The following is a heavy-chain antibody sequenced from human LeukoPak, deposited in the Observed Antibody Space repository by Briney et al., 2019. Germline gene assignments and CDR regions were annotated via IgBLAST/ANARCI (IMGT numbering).Heavy chain of an antibody. Sequence: PSETLSLTCTVSGGYITSYYWSWIRQPAGKGLEWIGRIYSNENTNYNPSLKSRVTMSVDTSTNQFSLKLSSVTAADTAVYYCARGGTTPYYFDDWGQGTLVTVSS. CDR3: ARGGTTPYYFDD. CDR1: GGYITSYY. J-gene: IGHJ4*02. D-gene: IGHD2-15*01. V-gene: IGHV4-4*07. CDR2: IYSNENT.